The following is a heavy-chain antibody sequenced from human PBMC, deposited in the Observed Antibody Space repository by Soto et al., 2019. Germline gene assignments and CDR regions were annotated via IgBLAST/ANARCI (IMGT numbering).Heavy chain of an antibody. CDR3: ARILPIEAAGAPYWLDP. J-gene: IGHJ5*02. CDR1: GFTFSNYW. V-gene: IGHV3-7*03. D-gene: IGHD6-13*01. CDR2: IKQDGSQK. Sequence: EVQLVESGGGGVQPGGSLRLSCAASGFTFSNYWMSWVRQAPGKGLEWVADIKQDGSQKYYVDSVKGRFTISRDKAKNSLYLEMNSLRAQDTAVYSCARILPIEAAGAPYWLDPWGQGNLVPAPS.